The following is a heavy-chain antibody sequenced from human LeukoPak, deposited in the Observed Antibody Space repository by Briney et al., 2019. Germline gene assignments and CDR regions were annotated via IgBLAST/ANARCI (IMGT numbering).Heavy chain of an antibody. V-gene: IGHV1-2*02. D-gene: IGHD4-17*01. CDR3: ASPPVSDCGEYAFDY. CDR1: GYTFTGYY. J-gene: IGHJ4*02. CDR2: INPNSGGT. Sequence: ASVKVSCKASGYTFTGYYMHWVRQAPGQGLERMGWINPNSGGTNYAQKFQGRVTMTRDTSISTAYMELSRLRSDDTAVYYCASPPVSDCGEYAFDYWGQGTLVTVSS.